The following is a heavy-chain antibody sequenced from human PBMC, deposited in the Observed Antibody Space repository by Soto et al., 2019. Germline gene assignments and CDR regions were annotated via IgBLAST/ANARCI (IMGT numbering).Heavy chain of an antibody. CDR2: INSDGSST. CDR1: GLTFSSYW. Sequence: GFLRLCCAASGLTFSSYWMHLVRQAPGKGLVWVSRINSDGSSTSYADSVKGRFTISRDNAKNTLYLQMNSLRAEDTAVYYCARDTQELVSSFDYWGQGTPVTVSS. D-gene: IGHD6-13*01. V-gene: IGHV3-74*01. J-gene: IGHJ4*02. CDR3: ARDTQELVSSFDY.